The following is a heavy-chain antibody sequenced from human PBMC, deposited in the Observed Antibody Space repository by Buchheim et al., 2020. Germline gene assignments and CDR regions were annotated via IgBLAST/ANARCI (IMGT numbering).Heavy chain of an antibody. CDR2: IYYSGST. D-gene: IGHD3-3*01. V-gene: IGHV4-59*01. Sequence: QVQLQESGPGLVKPSETLSLTCTVSGGSISSYYWSWIRQPPGKGLEWIGYIYYSGSTNYNPSLKSRVTISVDTSTNQFSLKLSSVTAADTAVYYCARGPLYYDFWSGSTYYYYGMDVWGQGTT. CDR1: GGSISSYY. CDR3: ARGPLYYDFWSGSTYYYYGMDV. J-gene: IGHJ6*02.